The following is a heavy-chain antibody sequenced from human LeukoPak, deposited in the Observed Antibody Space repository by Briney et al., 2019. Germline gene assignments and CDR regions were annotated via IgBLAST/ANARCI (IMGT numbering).Heavy chain of an antibody. D-gene: IGHD5-24*01. CDR2: ISGGSDPI. J-gene: IGHJ4*02. CDR3: ARDLGRDRYFDS. CDR1: GFMFSPYP. V-gene: IGHV3-21*06. Sequence: GGSLRLSCPASGFMFSPYPMNWARHAPGKGLGWVSYISGGSDPIHDADSMKGRFTISRDNAKNSLYLQMNSLRAEDTAVYYCARDLGRDRYFDSWGQGTLVTVSS.